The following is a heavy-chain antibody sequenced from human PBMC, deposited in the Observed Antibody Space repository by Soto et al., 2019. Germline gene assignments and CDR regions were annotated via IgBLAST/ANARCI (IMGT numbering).Heavy chain of an antibody. CDR2: IWDDGTRR. Sequence: QEQLAVSGGGVVLAGESLIISCQASGFAFGTYAMHWVRQAPGKGLEWVALIWDDGTRREYLESVRGRFTISRDNSKNTVSLQMNNLRTEDTALYYCVRDRDPMNREVIMTIGHLRLWGRGALVSVSS. D-gene: IGHD3-10*01. J-gene: IGHJ2*01. CDR1: GFAFGTYA. CDR3: VRDRDPMNREVIMTIGHLRL. V-gene: IGHV3-33*01.